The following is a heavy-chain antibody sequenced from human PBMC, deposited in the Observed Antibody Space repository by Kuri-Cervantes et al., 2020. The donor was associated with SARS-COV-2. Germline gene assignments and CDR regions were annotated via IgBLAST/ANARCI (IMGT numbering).Heavy chain of an antibody. CDR3: ARDLDYDFWSGYYSAFDI. CDR1: GFTFSSYA. V-gene: IGHV3-48*02. CDR2: ISSSSSTI. J-gene: IGHJ3*02. D-gene: IGHD3-3*01. Sequence: GESLKISCAASGFTFSSYAMSWVRQAPGKGLEWVSYISSSSSTIYYADSVKGRFTISRDNAKNSLYLQMNSLRDEDTAVYYCARDLDYDFWSGYYSAFDIWGQGTMVTGSS.